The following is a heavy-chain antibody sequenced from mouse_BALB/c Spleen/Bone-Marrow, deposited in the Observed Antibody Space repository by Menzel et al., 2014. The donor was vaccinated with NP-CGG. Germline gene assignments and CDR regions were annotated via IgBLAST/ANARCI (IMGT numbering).Heavy chain of an antibody. V-gene: IGHV4-2*02. J-gene: IGHJ2*01. CDR1: GFDFGGYW. Sequence: DVMLVESGGGLVQPGGSLNLACVASGFDFGGYWMSWARLAPGKGLEWIGEINPGSSTINYSPSLKDKFIISRDNAKNTLCLRMXKVRSEDTAXXXXXXXXXXGXHDXWGXXTTLTVSS. CDR3: XXXXXXGXHDX. CDR2: INPGSSTI.